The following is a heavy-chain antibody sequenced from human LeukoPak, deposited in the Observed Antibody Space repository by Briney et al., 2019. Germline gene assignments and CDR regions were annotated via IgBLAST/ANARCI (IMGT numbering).Heavy chain of an antibody. Sequence: PGGSLRLSCAASGFSFSNYWMSWVRQAPGKGLEWVANIKEDGSEKYYVDSVKGRFTISRDNARNSLYLQMNSLRAEDMAVYYCARDSSGWHPLDYWGQGTLVTVSS. D-gene: IGHD6-19*01. V-gene: IGHV3-7*05. CDR3: ARDSSGWHPLDY. J-gene: IGHJ4*02. CDR1: GFSFSNYW. CDR2: IKEDGSEK.